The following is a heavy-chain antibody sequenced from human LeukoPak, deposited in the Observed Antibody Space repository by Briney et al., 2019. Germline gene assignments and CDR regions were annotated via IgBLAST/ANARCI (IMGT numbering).Heavy chain of an antibody. J-gene: IGHJ4*02. D-gene: IGHD3-22*01. CDR1: GYTFNGYY. CDR2: INPKSGGT. CDR3: ARGATLTYYYDGSGYYCFDY. Sequence: GASVKVSCKTSGYTFNGYYIHWVRQAPGQGLEWMGWINPKSGGTSYARKFQGRVTLTRDRPITTIYMDLSRLTSDDTAVYYCARGATLTYYYDGSGYYCFDYWGQGTLVTVSS. V-gene: IGHV1-2*02.